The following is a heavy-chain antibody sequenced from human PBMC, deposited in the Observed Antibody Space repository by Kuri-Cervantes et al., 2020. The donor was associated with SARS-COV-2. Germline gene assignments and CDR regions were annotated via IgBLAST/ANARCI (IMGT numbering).Heavy chain of an antibody. D-gene: IGHD6-13*01. V-gene: IGHV3-7*03. CDR2: IKQDGSEE. J-gene: IGHJ5*02. Sequence: GGSLRLSCAASGFIFSGYCMTWVRQAPGKGLEWVANIKQDGSEEYYVDSVKGRFTISRDNAKNSLYLQMNSLRAEDTAVYYCAKDPAGGLNWFDPWGQGTLVTVSS. CDR3: AKDPAGGLNWFDP. CDR1: GFIFSGYC.